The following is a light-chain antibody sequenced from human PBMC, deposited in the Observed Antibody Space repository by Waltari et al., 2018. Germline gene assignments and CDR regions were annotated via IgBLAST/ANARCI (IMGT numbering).Light chain of an antibody. CDR2: CTS. CDR3: LQDHSYPRT. CDR1: QGIRDD. J-gene: IGKJ1*01. Sequence: AIQMTQSPSSLSASVGDRVTITCRASQGIRDDLGWYQQKPGNAPKLLIYCTSILQSGVPSRFSGSGSDTDFTLTISSLQPEDFATYDCLQDHSYPRTFGQGTRVEIK. V-gene: IGKV1-6*01.